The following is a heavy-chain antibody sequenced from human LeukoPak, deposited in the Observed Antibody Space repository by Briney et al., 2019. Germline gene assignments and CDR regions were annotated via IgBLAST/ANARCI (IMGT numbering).Heavy chain of an antibody. V-gene: IGHV4-39*07. CDR2: IYYSGST. Sequence: PSEILSLTCTVSGGSISSSSYYWGWIRQPPGKGLEWIGSIYYSGSTYYNPSLKSRVTISVDTSKNQFSLKLSSVTAADTAVYYCARDSTYYYYMDVWGKGTTVTVSS. CDR3: ARDSTYYYYMDV. CDR1: GGSISSSSYY. J-gene: IGHJ6*03.